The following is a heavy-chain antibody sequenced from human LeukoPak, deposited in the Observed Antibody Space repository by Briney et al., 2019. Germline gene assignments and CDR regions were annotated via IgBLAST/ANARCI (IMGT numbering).Heavy chain of an antibody. Sequence: GGSLRLSCAASGLTFSSYWMHWVRQAPGKGLVWVSRINTDGSSTSYADSVKGRFTISRDNAKNTLYLQMNSLRAEDTAVYYCARDTDGSDFDAFDIWGQGTMVTVSS. CDR2: INTDGSST. CDR3: ARDTDGSDFDAFDI. D-gene: IGHD3-3*01. CDR1: GLTFSSYW. V-gene: IGHV3-74*01. J-gene: IGHJ3*02.